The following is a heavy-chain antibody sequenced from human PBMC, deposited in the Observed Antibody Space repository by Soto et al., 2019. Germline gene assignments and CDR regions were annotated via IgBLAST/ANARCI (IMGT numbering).Heavy chain of an antibody. J-gene: IGHJ6*02. Sequence: PGGSLRLSCAASGFTFSSYAMSWVRQAPGKGLEWVSAISGSGGSTYYADSVKGRFTISRDNSKNTLYLQMNSLRAEDTAVYYCARAPVVIKGMDVWGQGTTVTVSS. CDR3: ARAPVVIKGMDV. CDR2: ISGSGGST. V-gene: IGHV3-23*01. D-gene: IGHD2-15*01. CDR1: GFTFSSYA.